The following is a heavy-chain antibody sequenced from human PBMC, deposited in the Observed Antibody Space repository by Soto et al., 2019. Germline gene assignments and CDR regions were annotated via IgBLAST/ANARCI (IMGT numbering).Heavy chain of an antibody. V-gene: IGHV2-5*02. D-gene: IGHD3-22*01. CDR3: ARAYYYDSSGYYSPFDY. Sequence: QITLKESGPTLVKPTQTLTLTCTFSGFSLSTSGVGVGWIRQPPGKALEWLALIYWDDDKRYSPSLKSRLTITKDTSNNQVGLTMTNMDPVDTATYYCARAYYYDSSGYYSPFDYWGQGTLVTVSS. CDR1: GFSLSTSGVG. J-gene: IGHJ4*02. CDR2: IYWDDDK.